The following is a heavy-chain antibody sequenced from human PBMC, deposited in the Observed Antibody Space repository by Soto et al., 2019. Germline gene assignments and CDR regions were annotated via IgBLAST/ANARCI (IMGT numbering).Heavy chain of an antibody. J-gene: IGHJ4*02. Sequence: PSETLSLTCTVSGGSISTYYWSWIRQSAGKGLEWIGRIYASGSTNYNPSLKSRVTMSVATSKNQFSLKLSSVTAADTAVYYCARGGMVIIPTATAFDYWGQGTLVTV. CDR2: IYASGST. V-gene: IGHV4-4*07. D-gene: IGHD2-2*01. CDR3: ARGGMVIIPTATAFDY. CDR1: GGSISTYY.